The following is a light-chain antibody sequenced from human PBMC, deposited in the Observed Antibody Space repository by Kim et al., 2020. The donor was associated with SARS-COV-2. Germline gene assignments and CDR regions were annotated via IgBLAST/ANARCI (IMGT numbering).Light chain of an antibody. V-gene: IGLV3-9*01. CDR2: RDS. Sequence: VALGQTARITCGRNNIGSKNVHWYQQKPGQAPVLVIYRDSNRPSGIPERFSGSNSGNTATLTISRAQAGDEADYYCQVWDSSLYVFGTGTKVTVL. J-gene: IGLJ1*01. CDR1: NIGSKN. CDR3: QVWDSSLYV.